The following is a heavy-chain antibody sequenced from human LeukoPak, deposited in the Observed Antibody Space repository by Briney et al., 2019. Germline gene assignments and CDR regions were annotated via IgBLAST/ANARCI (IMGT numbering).Heavy chain of an antibody. V-gene: IGHV3-21*06. CDR3: ARVIPVAGYYYYGMGV. J-gene: IGHJ6*02. CDR2: ISSSGSYI. D-gene: IGHD6-19*01. CDR1: GFGFSSYT. Sequence: GGSLRLSCAASGFGFSSYTMNWVRQAPGKGLEWVSSISSSGSYIYYADSLKGRFTVSRDNAKNSLYLQMNSLRAGDTAVYYCARVIPVAGYYYYGMGVWGQGTTVTVSS.